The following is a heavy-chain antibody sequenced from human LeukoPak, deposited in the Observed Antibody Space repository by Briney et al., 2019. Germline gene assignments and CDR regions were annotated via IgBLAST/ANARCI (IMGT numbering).Heavy chain of an antibody. CDR2: ISSSSSTI. J-gene: IGHJ4*02. D-gene: IGHD6-19*01. CDR1: GLTFSSYS. CDR3: ARGEALAVAERKFDY. Sequence: GGSLRLSCAASGLTFSSYSMNWVGQAPGKGREGVSYISSSSSTIYYADSVKGRFTISRDNAKNSLYLQMNSLRDEDTAVYYCARGEALAVAERKFDYWGQGTLVTVSS. V-gene: IGHV3-48*02.